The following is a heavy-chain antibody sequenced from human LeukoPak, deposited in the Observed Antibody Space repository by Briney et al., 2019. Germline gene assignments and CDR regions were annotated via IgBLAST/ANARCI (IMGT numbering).Heavy chain of an antibody. CDR2: INHSGST. CDR1: GGSISSYY. V-gene: IGHV4-34*01. Sequence: KPSETLSLTCTVSGGSISSYYWNWIRQPPGKGLEWIGEINHSGSTNYNPSLKSRVTISVDTSKNQFSLKLSSVTAADTAVYYCARLRYYGSGSYYSPTPFDYWGQGTLVTVSS. D-gene: IGHD3-10*01. CDR3: ARLRYYGSGSYYSPTPFDY. J-gene: IGHJ4*02.